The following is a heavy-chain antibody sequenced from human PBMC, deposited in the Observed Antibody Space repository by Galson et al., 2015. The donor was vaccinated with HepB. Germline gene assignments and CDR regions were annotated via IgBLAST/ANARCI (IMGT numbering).Heavy chain of an antibody. CDR1: GGAFSTYT. Sequence: SVKVSCKASGGAFSTYTFSWVRQAPGQGLEWMGGIIPIFNKANYAQKFQGRVTITADESTSTAYMELSSLRSEDTAVYYCASIEYSSSSGLDPWGQGTLVTVSS. V-gene: IGHV1-69*13. D-gene: IGHD6-6*01. CDR2: IIPIFNKA. J-gene: IGHJ5*02. CDR3: ASIEYSSSSGLDP.